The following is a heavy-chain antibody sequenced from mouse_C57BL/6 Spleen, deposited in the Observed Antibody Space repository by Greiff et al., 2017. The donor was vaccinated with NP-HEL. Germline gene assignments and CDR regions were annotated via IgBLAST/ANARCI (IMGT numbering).Heavy chain of an antibody. Sequence: QVQLQQSGPELVKPGASVKISCKASGYAFRSSWMNWVKQRPGTGLEWIGRIYPGDGDTNYNGKFKGKATLTADKSSSTAYMQLSSLTSEDSAVYFCARRDFDYWGQGTTLTVSS. CDR2: IYPGDGDT. CDR3: ARRDFDY. J-gene: IGHJ2*01. V-gene: IGHV1-82*01. CDR1: GYAFRSSW.